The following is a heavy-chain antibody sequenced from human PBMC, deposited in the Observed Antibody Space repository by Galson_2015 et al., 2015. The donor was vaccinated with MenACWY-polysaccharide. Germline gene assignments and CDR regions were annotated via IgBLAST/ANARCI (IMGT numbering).Heavy chain of an antibody. J-gene: IGHJ4*02. CDR2: MNPNSRNI. V-gene: IGHV1-8*01. D-gene: IGHD5-18*01. CDR3: ARAGYKASDY. CDR1: GYTFTSYE. Sequence: SVKVSCKASGYTFTSYEINWVRQAPGQGLEWMGWMNPNSRNIGYAQKFLGKFTMTRDTSIGTAYMELNHLRPEHTAVYYCARAGYKASDYWGQGTLVTVSS.